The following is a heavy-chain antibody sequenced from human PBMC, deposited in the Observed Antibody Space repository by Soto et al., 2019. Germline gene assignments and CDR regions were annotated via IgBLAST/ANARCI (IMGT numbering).Heavy chain of an antibody. CDR2: SSASGSSG. CDR1: GIDFSNYA. D-gene: IGHD6-19*01. V-gene: IGHV3-23*01. Sequence: GGSLRLCCVASGIDFSNYAMSLVRQAPGKGLEGVSISSASGSSGDDADSVKGRFTISRDNSKKSLFLQMTNLRAEDVVVNYIAKDGNWLDVYFDVWGQGTPVTVSS. CDR3: AKDGNWLDVYFDV. J-gene: IGHJ4*02.